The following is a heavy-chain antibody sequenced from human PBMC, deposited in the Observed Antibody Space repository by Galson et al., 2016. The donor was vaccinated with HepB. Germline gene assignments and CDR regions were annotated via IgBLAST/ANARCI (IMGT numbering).Heavy chain of an antibody. D-gene: IGHD6-6*01. CDR3: ARDLLSSIATHAGGV. Sequence: SVKVSCKASGYTFTSYAIHWVRQAPGERLEWMGRINGANGNTNYSRKFQDRVTITRDTSASTAYMDLSSLRSEDTAVYYCARDLLSSIATHAGGVWGQGTTVTVSS. CDR1: GYTFTSYA. CDR2: INGANGNT. J-gene: IGHJ6*02. V-gene: IGHV1-3*01.